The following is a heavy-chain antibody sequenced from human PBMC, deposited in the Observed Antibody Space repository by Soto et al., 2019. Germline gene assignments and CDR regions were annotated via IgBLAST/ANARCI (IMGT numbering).Heavy chain of an antibody. Sequence: GASVKVSCKASGGTFSSYAISWVRQAPGQGLEWMGGIIPIFGTANYAQKFQGRVTITADESTSTAYMELSSLRSEDTAVYYCARDALDCSGGSCSFFDYWGQGTLVTVSS. CDR3: ARDALDCSGGSCSFFDY. V-gene: IGHV1-69*13. J-gene: IGHJ4*02. D-gene: IGHD2-15*01. CDR1: GGTFSSYA. CDR2: IIPIFGTA.